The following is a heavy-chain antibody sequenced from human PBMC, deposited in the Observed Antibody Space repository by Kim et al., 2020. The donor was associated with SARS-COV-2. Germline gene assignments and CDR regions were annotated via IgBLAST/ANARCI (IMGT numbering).Heavy chain of an antibody. D-gene: IGHD1-7*01. Sequence: SRVTISVDTSKNQFSLKLSSVTAADTAVYYCARTLEYNWNYAFYYGMDVWGQGTTVTVSS. CDR3: ARTLEYNWNYAFYYGMDV. J-gene: IGHJ6*02. V-gene: IGHV4-59*01.